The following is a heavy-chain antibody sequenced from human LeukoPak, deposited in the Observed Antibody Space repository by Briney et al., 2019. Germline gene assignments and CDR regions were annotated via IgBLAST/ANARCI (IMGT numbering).Heavy chain of an antibody. D-gene: IGHD3-16*01. CDR3: ARGGGLDV. Sequence: GGSLRLSCAASGFTFSSYWMNWARQTPGKGLEWVASINHNGNVNYYVDSVKGRFTISRDNAKNSLYLQMSNLRAEDTAVYFCARGGGLDVWGQGATVTVSS. J-gene: IGHJ6*02. CDR1: GFTFSSYW. CDR2: INHNGNVN. V-gene: IGHV3-7*03.